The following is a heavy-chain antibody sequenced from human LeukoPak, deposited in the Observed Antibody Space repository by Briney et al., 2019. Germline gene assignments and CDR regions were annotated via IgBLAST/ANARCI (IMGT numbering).Heavy chain of an antibody. D-gene: IGHD6-13*01. J-gene: IGHJ5*02. V-gene: IGHV1-18*01. Sequence: GASEKVSCKASGYTFTSYGISGVRQAPGEGLEWMGWISAYNGNTNYAQKLQGRVTMTTDTSTSTAYMELRSLRSDDTAVYYCARVGSSSWFYDWFDPWGQGTLVTVSS. CDR3: ARVGSSSWFYDWFDP. CDR2: ISAYNGNT. CDR1: GYTFTSYG.